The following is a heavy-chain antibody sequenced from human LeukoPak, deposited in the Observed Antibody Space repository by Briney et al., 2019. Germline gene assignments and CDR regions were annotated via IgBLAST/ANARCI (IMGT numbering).Heavy chain of an antibody. J-gene: IGHJ4*02. Sequence: GASVKVSCKAFLGTFCSYAISWGREAPGHEVEWRGRVIHIFGTANYAQKYQGRVTSTTDYSTSTAYMELSSLRSDDTAVYYCASESYYYCSGSFCWGQGLLVAVSS. V-gene: IGHV1-69*05. CDR1: LGTFCSYA. CDR2: VIHIFGTA. D-gene: IGHD3-10*01. CDR3: ASESYYYCSGSFC.